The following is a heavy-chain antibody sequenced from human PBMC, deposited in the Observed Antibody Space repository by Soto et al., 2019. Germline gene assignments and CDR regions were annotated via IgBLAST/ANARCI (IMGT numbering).Heavy chain of an antibody. Sequence: EVQLVGSGGGLVQPGGSLRLSCAASGFTFSSYWMSWVRQAPGKGLEWVANIKQDGSEKYYVDSVKGRFTISRDNAKNSLYLQMNSLRAEDTAVYYCARAGINVWGSYRLAYHPLNYYGMDVWGQGTTVTVSS. J-gene: IGHJ6*02. V-gene: IGHV3-7*03. CDR1: GFTFSSYW. CDR3: ARAGINVWGSYRLAYHPLNYYGMDV. CDR2: IKQDGSEK. D-gene: IGHD3-16*02.